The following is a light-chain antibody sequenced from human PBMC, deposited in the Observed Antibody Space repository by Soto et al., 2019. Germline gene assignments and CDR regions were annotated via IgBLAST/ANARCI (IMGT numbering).Light chain of an antibody. CDR1: SSNIGASYD. Sequence: QSVLTQPPSVSGAPGQKVTISCTGSSSNIGASYDVHWYQHLPGTAPKLLIYGNNNRPSGVPDRFSGSRSGTSASLAITGLQAEDEADYSCQSYDTSLSGSWVFGGGTQLTVL. CDR2: GNN. J-gene: IGLJ3*02. V-gene: IGLV1-40*01. CDR3: QSYDTSLSGSWV.